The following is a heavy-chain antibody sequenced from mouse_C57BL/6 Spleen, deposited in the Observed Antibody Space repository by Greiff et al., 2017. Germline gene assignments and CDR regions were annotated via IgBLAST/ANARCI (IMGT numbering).Heavy chain of an antibody. Sequence: QVQLKQSGAELVKPGASVKISCKASGYAFSSYWMNWVKQRPGKGLEWIGQIYPGDGDTNYNGKFKGKATLTADKSSSTAYMQRSSLPSEDSAVYFCAKEGHITTVVANGYYAMDYWGQGTSVTVSS. V-gene: IGHV1-80*01. CDR3: AKEGHITTVVANGYYAMDY. CDR2: IYPGDGDT. J-gene: IGHJ4*01. CDR1: GYAFSSYW. D-gene: IGHD1-1*01.